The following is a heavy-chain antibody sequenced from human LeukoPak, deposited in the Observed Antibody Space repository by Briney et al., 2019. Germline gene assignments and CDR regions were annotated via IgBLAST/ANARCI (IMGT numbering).Heavy chain of an antibody. Sequence: PSETLSLTCTVSGGSISSYYWSWIRQPPGKGLEWIGCIYYSGSTNYNPSLKSRVTISVDTSKNQFSLKLTSVTAADTAVYYCARANGSGTFYQADYWGQGTLVTVSS. CDR2: IYYSGST. J-gene: IGHJ4*02. V-gene: IGHV4-59*01. D-gene: IGHD3-10*01. CDR1: GGSISSYY. CDR3: ARANGSGTFYQADY.